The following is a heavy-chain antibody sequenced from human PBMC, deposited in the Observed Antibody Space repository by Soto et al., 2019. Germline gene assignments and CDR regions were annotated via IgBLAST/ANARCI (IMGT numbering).Heavy chain of an antibody. CDR2: IIPIFGTA. D-gene: IGHD3-22*01. Sequence: QVQLVQSGAEVKKPGSSVKVSCKASGGTFSSYAISWVRQAPGQGLEWMGGIIPIFGTANYAQKFQGRVTITADESTRTAYMELSSLRSEDTAVYYCARDAESYYDSSGYPNYWGQGTLVTVSS. CDR1: GGTFSSYA. CDR3: ARDAESYYDSSGYPNY. V-gene: IGHV1-69*12. J-gene: IGHJ4*02.